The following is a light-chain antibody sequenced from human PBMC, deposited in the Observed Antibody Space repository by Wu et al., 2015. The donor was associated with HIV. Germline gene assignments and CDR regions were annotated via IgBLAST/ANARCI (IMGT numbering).Light chain of an antibody. CDR2: SAS. CDR1: RTFEI. Sequence: PSFLSASIGDDSHHLLPGQRRTFEISWAWYEKKPGQAPKLLIYSASTLQDGVPSRFSGDGYGAEFTLTINSLQPEDFATYFCQRVSSPPYTFGPGTKVEIK. V-gene: IGKV1-9*01. CDR3: QRVSSPPYT. J-gene: IGKJ2*01.